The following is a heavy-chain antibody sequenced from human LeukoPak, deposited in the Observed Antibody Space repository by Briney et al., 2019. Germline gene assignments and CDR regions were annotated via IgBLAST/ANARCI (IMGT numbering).Heavy chain of an antibody. CDR2: ISYDGSNK. Sequence: GGSLRLSCAASGITFSSYGMHWVRQAPGKGLEWVAVISYDGSNKYYADSVKGRFTISRDNSKNTLYLQMNSLRAEDTAVYYCAKDPKVDTAKAPSYYYYGMDVWGQGTTVTVSS. V-gene: IGHV3-30*18. CDR3: AKDPKVDTAKAPSYYYYGMDV. CDR1: GITFSSYG. D-gene: IGHD5-18*01. J-gene: IGHJ6*02.